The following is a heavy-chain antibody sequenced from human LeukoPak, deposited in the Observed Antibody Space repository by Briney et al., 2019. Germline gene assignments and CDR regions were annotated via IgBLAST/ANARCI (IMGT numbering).Heavy chain of an antibody. J-gene: IGHJ6*02. CDR1: GFTFSSYG. CDR3: AKEHGDYRLGDTMDV. V-gene: IGHV3-30*18. CDR2: ISYDGSKT. D-gene: IGHD4-17*01. Sequence: GGSLRLSCAASGFTFSSYGMHWVRQAPGKGLEWVAVISYDGSKTYYADAVKGRITISRDNSKNTLYAQMNSLRAEDTAVYYCAKEHGDYRLGDTMDVWGQGTTVTVSS.